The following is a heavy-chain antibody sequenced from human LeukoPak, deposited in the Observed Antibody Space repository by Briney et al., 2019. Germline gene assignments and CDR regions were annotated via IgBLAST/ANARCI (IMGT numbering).Heavy chain of an antibody. CDR1: GGSISSGGYY. CDR3: AREDSSGYNY. D-gene: IGHD3-22*01. CDR2: IYYSGST. Sequence: SETLSLTCTVSGGSISSGGYYWSWIRQHPGKGLEWIGYIYYSGSTYYNPSLKSRVTISVDTSKNQFSLKLSSVTAADTAMYYCAREDSSGYNYWGQGTLVTVSS. V-gene: IGHV4-31*03. J-gene: IGHJ4*02.